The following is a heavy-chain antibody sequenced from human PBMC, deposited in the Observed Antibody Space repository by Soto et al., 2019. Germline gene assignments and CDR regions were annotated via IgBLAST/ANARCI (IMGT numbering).Heavy chain of an antibody. Sequence: PGGSLRLSCAASGFTFSSYGMHWVRQAPGKGLEWVAVIWYDGSNKYYADSVKGRFTISRDNSKNTLYLQMNSLRAADTAVYYCARDPSLSPYYYHSRGYIRGPYFDDWGQGTLVTVAS. CDR1: GFTFSSYG. CDR2: IWYDGSNK. V-gene: IGHV3-33*01. D-gene: IGHD3-22*01. J-gene: IGHJ4*02. CDR3: ARDPSLSPYYYHSRGYIRGPYFDD.